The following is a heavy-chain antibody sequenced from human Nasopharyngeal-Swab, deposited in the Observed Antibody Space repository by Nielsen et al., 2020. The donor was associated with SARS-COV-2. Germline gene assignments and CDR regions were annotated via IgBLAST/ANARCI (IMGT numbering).Heavy chain of an antibody. D-gene: IGHD3-10*01. J-gene: IGHJ4*02. V-gene: IGHV3-9*01. CDR1: AFKIDNYA. CDR2: ISWNSGSI. CDR3: ARGWFGDLPYYLDS. Sequence: SLKISCTASAFKIDNYAMHWVRQRPGKGLEWVSGISWNSGSIGYADSVRGRFTISRDDARNSLNLQMNSLKSEDTALYYCARGWFGDLPYYLDSWGQGTRVTVSS.